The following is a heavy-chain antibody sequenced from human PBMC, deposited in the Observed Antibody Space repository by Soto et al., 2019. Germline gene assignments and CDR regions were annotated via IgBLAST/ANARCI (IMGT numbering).Heavy chain of an antibody. CDR2: SSYDGRET. V-gene: IGHV3-30*03. D-gene: IGHD3-10*01. CDR3: ARDSGWPILNFDN. CDR1: DFDFSSYG. J-gene: IGHJ4*02. Sequence: GSLRLSCAASDFDFSSYGIHWVHQAPGKGLEWVAASSYDGRETFYADSAKGRFTVSKEMSKNTAFLQMNALRHEDTAVYFCARDSGWPILNFDNWGQGTPVTVSS.